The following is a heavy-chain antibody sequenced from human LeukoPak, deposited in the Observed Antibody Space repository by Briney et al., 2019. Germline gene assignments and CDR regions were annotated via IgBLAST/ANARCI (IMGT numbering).Heavy chain of an antibody. CDR2: ISGSGGST. CDR1: GFTFSSYA. J-gene: IGHJ3*02. CDR3: ATVLLWFGDRAFDI. V-gene: IGHV3-23*01. D-gene: IGHD3-10*01. Sequence: GGSLRLSCAASGFTFSSYAMSCLRQAPGKGLQGVSAISGSGGSTYYADSVKGRFTISRDNSKNTLYLQMNSLRAEDRAVYYCATVLLWFGDRAFDIWGQGTMVTVSS.